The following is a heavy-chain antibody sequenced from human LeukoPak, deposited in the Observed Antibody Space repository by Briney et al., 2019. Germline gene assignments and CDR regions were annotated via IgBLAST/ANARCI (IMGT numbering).Heavy chain of an antibody. D-gene: IGHD6-13*01. Sequence: ASVKVSCKVSGYTLTELSMHWVRQAPGKGLEWMGGFDPEDGETIYVQKFQGRVTMTEDTSTDTAYMELSSLRSEDTAVYYCATAYGSWPPRRFDYWGQGTLVTVSS. V-gene: IGHV1-24*01. J-gene: IGHJ4*02. CDR1: GYTLTELS. CDR3: ATAYGSWPPRRFDY. CDR2: FDPEDGET.